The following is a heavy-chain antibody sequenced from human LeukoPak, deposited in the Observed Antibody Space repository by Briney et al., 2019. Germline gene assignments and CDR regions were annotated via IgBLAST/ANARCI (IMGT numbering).Heavy chain of an antibody. CDR3: AKTPSSGYYYDYFDY. V-gene: IGHV3-23*01. J-gene: IGHJ4*02. Sequence: GGSLRLSCAASGFTFSSYAMSWVRQAPGKGLEWVSAISGSGGSTYYADSVKGRFTISRDNSKNTLYLQMNSLRAEDTAVYYCAKTPSSGYYYDYFDYWGQGTLVTVSS. CDR1: GFTFSSYA. CDR2: ISGSGGST. D-gene: IGHD3-22*01.